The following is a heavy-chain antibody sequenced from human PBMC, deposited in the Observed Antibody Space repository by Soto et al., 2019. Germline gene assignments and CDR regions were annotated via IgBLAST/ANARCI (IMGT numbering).Heavy chain of an antibody. CDR1: GFTFSSYA. Sequence: GGSLRLSCAASGFTFSSYAMSWVRQAPGKGLEWVSAISGSGGSTYYADSVKGRFTISRDNSKNTLYLQMNSLRAEDTAVYYCAKDRGYYDTEPHAFDIWGQGTMVTVSS. CDR3: AKDRGYYDTEPHAFDI. CDR2: ISGSGGST. D-gene: IGHD3-22*01. V-gene: IGHV3-23*01. J-gene: IGHJ3*02.